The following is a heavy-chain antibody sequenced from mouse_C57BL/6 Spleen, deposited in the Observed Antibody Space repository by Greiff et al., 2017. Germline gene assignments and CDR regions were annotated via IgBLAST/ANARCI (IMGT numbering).Heavy chain of an antibody. J-gene: IGHJ2*01. D-gene: IGHD1-1*01. CDR2: IYPRSGNT. V-gene: IGHV1-81*01. CDR1: GYTFTSYG. Sequence: QVQLKESGAELARPGASVKLSCKASGYTFTSYGISWVKQRTGQGLEWIGEIYPRSGNTYYNEKFKGKATLTADKSSSTAYMERRSLTSEDSAVYFCARRFITTGPFDYWGQGTTLTVSS. CDR3: ARRFITTGPFDY.